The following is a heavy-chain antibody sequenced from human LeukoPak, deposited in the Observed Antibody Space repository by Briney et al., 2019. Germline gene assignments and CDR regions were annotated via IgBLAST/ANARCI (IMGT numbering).Heavy chain of an antibody. D-gene: IGHD3-10*01. CDR2: ISSSGSTI. V-gene: IGHV3-48*03. Sequence: PGGSLRLSCAASGFTFSSYEMNWVRQAPGKGLEWVSYISSSGSTIYYADSVKGRFTISRDNAENPLYLQMNSLRAEDTAVYYCATVGVLLWFGELQDQYYMDVWGKGTTVTISS. J-gene: IGHJ6*03. CDR1: GFTFSSYE. CDR3: ATVGVLLWFGELQDQYYMDV.